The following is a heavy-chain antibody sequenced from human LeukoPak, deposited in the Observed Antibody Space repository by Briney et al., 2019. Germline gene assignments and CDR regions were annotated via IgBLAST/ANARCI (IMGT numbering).Heavy chain of an antibody. Sequence: ASVKVSCKASGYTFITYYMHWVRQAPGQGLEWMGIINPSGDSTSYAQKFQGRVTMTRDTSTSTVYMELSSLRSEDTAVYYCARERGSSGFDYWGQGTLVTVSS. J-gene: IGHJ4*02. V-gene: IGHV1-46*01. CDR2: INPSGDST. CDR3: ARERGSSGFDY. CDR1: GYTFITYY. D-gene: IGHD3-22*01.